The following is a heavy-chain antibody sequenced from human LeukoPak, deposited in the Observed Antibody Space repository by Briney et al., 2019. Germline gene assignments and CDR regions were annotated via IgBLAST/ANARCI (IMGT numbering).Heavy chain of an antibody. CDR3: ARDRGYYDNLDAFDN. Sequence: PGGSLRLSCADPGFTFSGYSMNWVRQAPGKGLEWVSYISSSSTTTYYADSVKGRFTISRYDAKNSLYLQMNSLRAEDTAVYYCARDRGYYDNLDAFDNWGQGTMVTVSS. CDR2: ISSSSTTT. J-gene: IGHJ3*02. D-gene: IGHD3-22*01. CDR1: GFTFSGYS. V-gene: IGHV3-48*01.